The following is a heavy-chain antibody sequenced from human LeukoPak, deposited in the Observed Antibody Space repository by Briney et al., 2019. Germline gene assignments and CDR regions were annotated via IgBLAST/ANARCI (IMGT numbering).Heavy chain of an antibody. CDR2: ISAYNGNT. J-gene: IGHJ5*02. V-gene: IGHV1-18*01. CDR3: ARDLPDAVRGNWFDP. Sequence: ASVKVSCKASGYTFTSYDINWVRQATGQGLEWMGWISAYNGNTNYAQKLQGRDTMTTDTSTSTAYMELRSLRSDDTAVYYCARDLPDAVRGNWFDPWGQGTLVTVSS. CDR1: GYTFTSYD. D-gene: IGHD3-10*01.